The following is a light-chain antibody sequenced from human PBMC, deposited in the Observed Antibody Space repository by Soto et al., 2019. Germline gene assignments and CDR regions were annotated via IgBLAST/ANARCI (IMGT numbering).Light chain of an antibody. Sequence: DIVLTQSPGTLSLSPGERATLSCRASQTISTSYLAWYQQKPGQAPRLLIYGTSSRATDIPDRFSGSGFGTDFSLTISSLDPEDFAVYYCQHYDSSPRRYAFGQGTKLEIK. CDR2: GTS. CDR3: QHYDSSPRRYA. J-gene: IGKJ2*01. CDR1: QTISTSY. V-gene: IGKV3-20*01.